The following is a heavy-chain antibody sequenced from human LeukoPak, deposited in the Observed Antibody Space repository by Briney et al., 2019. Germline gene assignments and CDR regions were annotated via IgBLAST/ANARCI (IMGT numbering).Heavy chain of an antibody. Sequence: GGSLRLSCAASGFTFSSYAMSWVRQAPGKGLEWVSAISGSGGSTYYADSVKGRFTISRDNSKNTLYLQMNSLRAEDTAVYYCARDREGYDSSGYDFDYWGQGTLVTVSS. V-gene: IGHV3-23*01. CDR3: ARDREGYDSSGYDFDY. CDR1: GFTFSSYA. D-gene: IGHD3-22*01. CDR2: ISGSGGST. J-gene: IGHJ4*02.